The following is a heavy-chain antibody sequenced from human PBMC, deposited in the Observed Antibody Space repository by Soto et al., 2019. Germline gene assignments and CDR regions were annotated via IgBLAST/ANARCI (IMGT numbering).Heavy chain of an antibody. CDR3: AKDFAGSGSYYNFRGY. D-gene: IGHD3-10*01. CDR1: GFTFSSYA. Sequence: EVQLLESGGGLVQPGGSLRLSCAASGFTFSSYAMSWVRQAPGKGLEWVSAISGSGGSTYYADSVKGRFTISRDNSKNTRYLQMNSLRAEDTVVYYCAKDFAGSGSYYNFRGYWGQGTLVTVSS. CDR2: ISGSGGST. V-gene: IGHV3-23*01. J-gene: IGHJ4*02.